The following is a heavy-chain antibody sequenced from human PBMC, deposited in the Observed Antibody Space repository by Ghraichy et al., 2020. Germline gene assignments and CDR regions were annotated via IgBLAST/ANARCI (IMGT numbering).Heavy chain of an antibody. CDR2: IYYSGST. J-gene: IGHJ3*02. CDR1: GGSISSGGYY. CDR3: ARVSASRMFETTYYAFDI. V-gene: IGHV4-31*03. Sequence: SETLSLTCTVSGGSISSGGYYWSWIRQHPGKGLEWIGYIYYSGSTYYNPSLKSRVTISVDTSKNQFSLKLSSLTAADTAVYYCARVSASRMFETTYYAFDIWGQGTMVTVSS. D-gene: IGHD3-10*01.